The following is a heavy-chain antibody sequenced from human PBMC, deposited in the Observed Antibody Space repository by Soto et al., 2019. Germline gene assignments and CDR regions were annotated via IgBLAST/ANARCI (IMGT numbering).Heavy chain of an antibody. D-gene: IGHD1-20*01. Sequence: SVKVSCKASGGTFSTYAISWVRQAPGQGLEWMGGIIPIFGTANYAQKFQGRVTITADESTSTAYMELSSLRSEDTAVYYCAREERGGESNWNASHYYGMDVWSQGTTVTVSS. V-gene: IGHV1-69*13. CDR3: AREERGGESNWNASHYYGMDV. CDR1: GGTFSTYA. J-gene: IGHJ6*02. CDR2: IIPIFGTA.